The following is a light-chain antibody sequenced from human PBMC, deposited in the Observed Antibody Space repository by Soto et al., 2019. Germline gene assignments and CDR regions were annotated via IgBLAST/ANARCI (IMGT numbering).Light chain of an antibody. J-gene: IGKJ4*01. Sequence: AIRMTQSPSSFSASTGDRVTITCRASQDISSYLAWYQQKPGKAPKLLIYGASTLQSGDPSRFSGSGSGTDFTLTISCLHSEDFATYYCQQYYSYPLTFGGGTKVEIK. CDR3: QQYYSYPLT. CDR1: QDISSY. CDR2: GAS. V-gene: IGKV1-8*01.